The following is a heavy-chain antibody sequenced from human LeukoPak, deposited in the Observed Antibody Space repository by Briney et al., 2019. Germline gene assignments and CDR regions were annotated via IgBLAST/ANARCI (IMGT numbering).Heavy chain of an antibody. Sequence: SETLSLTCAVYGGSFSGYYWSWIRQPPGKGLEWIGEINHSGSTNYSPSLKSRVTISVDTSKNQFSLKLSSVTAADTAVYYCARSGFGYCSSTSCYTSLYYYGMDVWGQGTTVTVSS. V-gene: IGHV4-34*01. CDR1: GGSFSGYY. CDR2: INHSGST. J-gene: IGHJ6*02. CDR3: ARSGFGYCSSTSCYTSLYYYGMDV. D-gene: IGHD2-2*02.